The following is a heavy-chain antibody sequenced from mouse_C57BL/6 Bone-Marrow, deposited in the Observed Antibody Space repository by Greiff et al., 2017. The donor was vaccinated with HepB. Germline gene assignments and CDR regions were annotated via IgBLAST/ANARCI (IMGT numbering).Heavy chain of an antibody. V-gene: IGHV1-54*01. CDR3: TRWEGNYVTRGYAMDY. CDR1: GYAFTNYL. J-gene: IGHJ4*01. CDR2: INPGSGGT. D-gene: IGHD2-1*01. Sequence: QVQLKQSGAELVRPGTSVKVSCKASGYAFTNYLIEWVKQRPGQGLEWIGVINPGSGGTIYNEKFKGKATLTADKSSSTAYMQLSSLTSDDSAVYFWTRWEGNYVTRGYAMDYWGQGTSVTVSS.